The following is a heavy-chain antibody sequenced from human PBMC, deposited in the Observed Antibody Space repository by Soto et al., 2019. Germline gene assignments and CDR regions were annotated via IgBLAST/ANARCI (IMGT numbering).Heavy chain of an antibody. V-gene: IGHV3-33*01. D-gene: IGHD3-16*01. J-gene: IGHJ6*02. Sequence: GGSLRLSCAASGFTFSSYGMHWVRQAPGKGLEWVAVIWYDGSNKYYADSVKGRFTISRDNSKNTLYLQMNSLRAEDTAVYYCAGWGTQPRYYYYYGMDVWGQGTTVTVSS. CDR3: AGWGTQPRYYYYYGMDV. CDR2: IWYDGSNK. CDR1: GFTFSSYG.